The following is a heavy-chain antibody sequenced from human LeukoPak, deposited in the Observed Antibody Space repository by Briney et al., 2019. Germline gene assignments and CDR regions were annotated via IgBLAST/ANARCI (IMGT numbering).Heavy chain of an antibody. CDR2: INHSGST. V-gene: IGHV4-34*01. J-gene: IGHJ4*02. CDR1: GGSFSGYY. D-gene: IGHD1-14*01. Sequence: SETLSLTCAVYGGSFSGYYWSWIRQPPGKGLEWIGEINHSGSTNYNPSLKSRLTISLDKSKNQLSLKLSSVTAADTAVYYCGRNGAYNLDFWGQGTLVTVSS. CDR3: GRNGAYNLDF.